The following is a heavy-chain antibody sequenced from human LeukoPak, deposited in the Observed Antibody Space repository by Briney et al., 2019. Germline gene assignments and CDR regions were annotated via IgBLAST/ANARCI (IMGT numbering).Heavy chain of an antibody. CDR2: ISGSGVST. Sequence: QSGGTLRLSCAASGFTFSSYGMSWVRQAPGKGLEWVSAISGSGVSTYYVDSVKGRFTISRDNSKNTLYLQMNSLRAEDTAVYYCAKGFDQTKNYYYYMDVWGKGTTVTISS. J-gene: IGHJ6*03. CDR3: AKGFDQTKNYYYYMDV. V-gene: IGHV3-23*01. CDR1: GFTFSSYG. D-gene: IGHD3-10*01.